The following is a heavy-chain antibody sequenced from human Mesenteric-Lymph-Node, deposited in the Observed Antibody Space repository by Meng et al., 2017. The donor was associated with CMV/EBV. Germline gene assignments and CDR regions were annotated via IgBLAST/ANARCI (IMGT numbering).Heavy chain of an antibody. CDR3: ARFSSSWPFDC. CDR2: IHYSGST. D-gene: IGHD2-2*01. V-gene: IGHV4-59*01. Sequence: SETLSLTCTVSGGSISTYYWSWIRQPPGKGLEWIGYIHYSGSTNNNPSLKSRVTISEDTSKNQISLKLSSVTAADTAVYYCARFSSSWPFDCWGQGTLVTVSS. J-gene: IGHJ4*02. CDR1: GGSISTYY.